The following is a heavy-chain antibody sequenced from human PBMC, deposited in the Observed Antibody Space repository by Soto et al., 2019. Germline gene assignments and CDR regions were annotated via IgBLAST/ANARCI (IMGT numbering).Heavy chain of an antibody. V-gene: IGHV1-18*01. CDR2: ISAHNGNT. CDR3: ARGRYGDY. CDR1: GYDFTTYG. Sequence: QVHLVQSGAEVKKPGASVKVSCKGSGYDFTTYGITWVRQAPGQGLEWMAWISAHNGNTDYAQQLRGTVTVTRDTSTSTAYMELRSLRSDDTAVYYCARGRYGDYWGQGALVTVSS. D-gene: IGHD1-1*01. J-gene: IGHJ4*02.